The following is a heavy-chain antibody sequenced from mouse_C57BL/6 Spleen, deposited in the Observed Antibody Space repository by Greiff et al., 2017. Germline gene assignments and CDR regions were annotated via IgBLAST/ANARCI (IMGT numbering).Heavy chain of an antibody. CDR3: ARRKIYYGNYGGFDY. J-gene: IGHJ2*01. V-gene: IGHV1-18*01. Sequence: EVQLQQSGPELVKPGASVKIPCKASGYTFTDYNMDWVKQSHGKSLEWIGDINPNNGGTIYNQKFKGKATLTVDKSSSTAYMELRSLTSEDTAVYYCARRKIYYGNYGGFDYWGQGTTLTVSS. CDR2: INPNNGGT. D-gene: IGHD2-1*01. CDR1: GYTFTDYN.